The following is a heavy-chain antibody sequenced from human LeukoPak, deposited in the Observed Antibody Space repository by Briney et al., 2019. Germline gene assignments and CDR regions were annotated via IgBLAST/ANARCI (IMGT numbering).Heavy chain of an antibody. Sequence: GGSLRLSCAASGFTFSGYWMHWVRQAPGKGLEWVAVIWYDGSNKNYVDSVKGRFIISRDNSKKTLFLQMNSLRVEDTAVYYCARGRASIVVAAGDAFDIWGQGTMVTVSS. CDR3: ARGRASIVVAAGDAFDI. V-gene: IGHV3-33*08. CDR1: GFTFSGYW. CDR2: IWYDGSNK. J-gene: IGHJ3*02. D-gene: IGHD6-19*01.